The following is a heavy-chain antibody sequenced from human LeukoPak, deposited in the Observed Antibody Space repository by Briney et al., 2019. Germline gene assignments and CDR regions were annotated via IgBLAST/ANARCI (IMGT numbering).Heavy chain of an antibody. CDR2: INWNGGST. V-gene: IGHV3-20*04. Sequence: GGSLRLSCAASGFTFDDYGMSWVRQAPGKGLEWVSGINWNGGSTGYADSVKGRFTISRDNAKNSLYLQMNSLRAEDTAVYYCASDFWSGYYTADYWGQGTLVTVSS. D-gene: IGHD3-3*01. J-gene: IGHJ4*02. CDR1: GFTFDDYG. CDR3: ASDFWSGYYTADY.